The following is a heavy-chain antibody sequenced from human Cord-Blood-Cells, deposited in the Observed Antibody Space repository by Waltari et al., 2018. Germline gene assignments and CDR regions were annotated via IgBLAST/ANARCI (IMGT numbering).Heavy chain of an antibody. CDR1: GYTFTGYY. D-gene: IGHD3-16*02. CDR3: ARASHLGELSFDY. J-gene: IGHJ4*02. Sequence: QVQLVQSGAEVKKPGASVKVSCKASGYTFTGYYMHWVRQAPGQGLEWMGWINPDSGGTNYAQKLQGWVTMTRDTSISTAYMGLSRLRSDDTAVYYCARASHLGELSFDYWGQGTLVTVSS. V-gene: IGHV1-2*04. CDR2: INPDSGGT.